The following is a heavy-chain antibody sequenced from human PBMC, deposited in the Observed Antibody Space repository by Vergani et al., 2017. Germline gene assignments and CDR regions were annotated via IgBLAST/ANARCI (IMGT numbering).Heavy chain of an antibody. V-gene: IGHV4-34*11. Sequence: QVQLQQWGAGLLKPSETLSLTCAVYGGSFSGYYWSWIRQPPGKGLEWIGYIYYSGSTNYNPSLKSRVTISVDTSKNQFSLKLSSVTAADTAVYYCARDRGYSSSWYGGYYYYMDVWGKGTTVTVSS. D-gene: IGHD6-13*01. CDR3: ARDRGYSSSWYGGYYYYMDV. J-gene: IGHJ6*03. CDR1: GGSFSGYY. CDR2: IYYSGST.